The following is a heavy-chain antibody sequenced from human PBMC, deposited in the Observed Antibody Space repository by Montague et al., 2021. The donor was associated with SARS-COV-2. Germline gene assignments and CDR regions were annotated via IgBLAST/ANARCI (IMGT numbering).Heavy chain of an antibody. CDR2: INHSGST. Sequence: SKTLSLTCAVYGGSFSGYYWSWIRQPPGKGLEWIGEINHSGSTNYNPSLESRVTISVDTSKNQFSLKLSSVTAADTAVYYCARGSVDIVVVVAATPPYFDYWGQGTLVTVSS. J-gene: IGHJ4*02. CDR1: GGSFSGYY. CDR3: ARGSVDIVVVVAATPPYFDY. D-gene: IGHD2-15*01. V-gene: IGHV4-34*01.